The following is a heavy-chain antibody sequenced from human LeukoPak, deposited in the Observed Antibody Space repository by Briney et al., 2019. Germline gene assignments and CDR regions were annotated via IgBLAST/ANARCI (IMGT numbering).Heavy chain of an antibody. CDR3: ARRTYSSGWSNFDY. D-gene: IGHD6-19*01. J-gene: IGHJ4*02. Sequence: SETLSLTCTVSGASVSSGSYDWGWIRQPGGKGLERIVYMYYSGSTNYNPSLKSPVTISVDPSKNPFSLKLSSVTAADTAVYYCARRTYSSGWSNFDYWGQGTLVTVSS. CDR2: MYYSGST. V-gene: IGHV4-61*01. CDR1: GASVSSGSYD.